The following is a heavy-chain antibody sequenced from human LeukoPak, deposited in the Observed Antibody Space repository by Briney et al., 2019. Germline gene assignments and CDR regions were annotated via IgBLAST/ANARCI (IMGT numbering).Heavy chain of an antibody. V-gene: IGHV4-39*01. CDR2: IYYSGST. CDR3: ARQSYYDSSGFRWFDP. D-gene: IGHD3-22*01. J-gene: IGHJ5*02. Sequence: SETLSLTCTVSGGSISSSSYYWGWIRQPPGKGLEWIGSIYYSGSTYYNPSLKSRVTISVGTSKNQFSLKLSSVTAADTAVYYCARQSYYDSSGFRWFDPWGQGTLVTVSS. CDR1: GGSISSSSYY.